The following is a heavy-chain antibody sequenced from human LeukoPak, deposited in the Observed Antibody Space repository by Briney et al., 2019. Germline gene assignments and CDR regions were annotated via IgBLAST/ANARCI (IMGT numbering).Heavy chain of an antibody. CDR2: IYYSGST. CDR1: GGSISSGGYY. J-gene: IGHJ3*02. V-gene: IGHV4-31*03. D-gene: IGHD3-22*01. Sequence: PSQTLSLTCTVSGGSISSGGYYWSWLRQHPGKGLEWIGYIYYSGSTYYNPSLKSRVTISVDTSKNQFSLKLSSVTAADTAVYYCARAEYYDSSGYYYVSAFDIWGQGTMVTVSS. CDR3: ARAEYYDSSGYYYVSAFDI.